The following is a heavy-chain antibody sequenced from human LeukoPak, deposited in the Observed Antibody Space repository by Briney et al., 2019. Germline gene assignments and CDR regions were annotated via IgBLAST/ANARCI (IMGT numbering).Heavy chain of an antibody. J-gene: IGHJ4*02. V-gene: IGHV3-64D*06. CDR2: ISDNGGMT. CDR1: GITFSSHA. Sequence: GGSLRLSCSASGITFSSHAMHWVSQAPGKGLEYVSAISDNGGMTFYADSVKGRFTISRDNSKNTLYLQMSSLRGEDTAVYYCYVSGWTEDIDNWGQGTLVTVSS. CDR3: YVSGWTEDIDN. D-gene: IGHD6-19*01.